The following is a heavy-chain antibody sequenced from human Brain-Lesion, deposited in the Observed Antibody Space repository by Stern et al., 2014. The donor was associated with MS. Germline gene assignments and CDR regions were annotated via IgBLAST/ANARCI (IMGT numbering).Heavy chain of an antibody. CDR1: GNSFTHFY. CDR2: INPNSGGK. D-gene: IGHD2-2*01. V-gene: IGHV1-2*04. Sequence: VQLVESGAEVKKPGASVRVSCEASGNSFTHFYIHWVRQAPGQGLEWMGWINPNSGGKKFAQKFQGWVTITRDTSMTTAYMEVTSLTSDDTAVYYCARGGRYYADYWGQGTLVTVSS. J-gene: IGHJ4*02. CDR3: ARGGRYYADY.